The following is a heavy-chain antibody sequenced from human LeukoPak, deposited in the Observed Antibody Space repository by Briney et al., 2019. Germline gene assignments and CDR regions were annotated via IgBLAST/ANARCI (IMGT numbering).Heavy chain of an antibody. Sequence: GGSLRLSCAASGFTFSSYAMSWVRQAPGKGLEWVSAISGSGGSTYYADSVKGRFTISRDNSKNTLYLQMNSLRAEDTAVYYCATKFARYYGMDVWGQGTTVTVSS. CDR1: GFTFSSYA. V-gene: IGHV3-23*01. J-gene: IGHJ6*02. CDR2: ISGSGGST. CDR3: ATKFARYYGMDV. D-gene: IGHD3-10*01.